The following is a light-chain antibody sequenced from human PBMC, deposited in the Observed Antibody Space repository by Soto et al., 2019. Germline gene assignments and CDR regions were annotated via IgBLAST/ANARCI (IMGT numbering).Light chain of an antibody. CDR3: QSYDSSLSCWV. J-gene: IGLJ3*02. Sequence: QSVLTQPPSVSGAPGQTVTISCTGSSSNIGAGYDVHWYQQLPGTAPKLLIYGNSNRPSGVPDRFSGSKSGTSASLAITGLQAEDEADYYCQSYDSSLSCWVFGGGTKLTVL. CDR1: SSNIGAGYD. CDR2: GNS. V-gene: IGLV1-40*01.